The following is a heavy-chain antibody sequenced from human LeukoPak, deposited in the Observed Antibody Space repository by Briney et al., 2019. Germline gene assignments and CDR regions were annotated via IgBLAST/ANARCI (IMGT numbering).Heavy chain of an antibody. CDR2: INPSGGST. CDR3: ARARAYDILTGYYIPSFAGNWFDP. J-gene: IGHJ5*02. D-gene: IGHD3-9*01. V-gene: IGHV1-46*01. CDR1: GYTFTSYY. Sequence: ASVKVSCTASGYTFTSYYMHSVRQAPGHGLEWMGIINPSGGSTSYAQKFQGRVTMTRGTSTSTVYMELSSLRSEDTAVYYCARARAYDILTGYYIPSFAGNWFDPWGQGTLVTVSS.